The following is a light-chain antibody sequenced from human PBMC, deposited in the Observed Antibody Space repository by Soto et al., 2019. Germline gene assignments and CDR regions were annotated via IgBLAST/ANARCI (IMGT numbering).Light chain of an antibody. Sequence: AIRMTQSPSSLSASTGDIVTITCRASQGISSYLAWYQQKPGKAPKLLIYAASTLQSGVPSRFSGSGSGTDFTLTISCLQSEDFATYYCQKYYSYSINFGQGTRLEIK. J-gene: IGKJ5*01. CDR3: QKYYSYSIN. V-gene: IGKV1-8*01. CDR1: QGISSY. CDR2: AAS.